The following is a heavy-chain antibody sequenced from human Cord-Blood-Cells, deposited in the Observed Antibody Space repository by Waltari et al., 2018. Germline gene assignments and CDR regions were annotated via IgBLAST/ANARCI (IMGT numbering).Heavy chain of an antibody. CDR1: GYTFTSYG. CDR3: ARDLGTYYDFWSGYYTDWFDP. J-gene: IGHJ5*02. D-gene: IGHD3-3*01. V-gene: IGHV1-18*04. Sequence: QVQLVQSGAEVKKPGASVKVSCKASGYTFTSYGISWVRQAPGQGLEWMGWISAYNGNTNYAQKLQVRVTMTTDTSTSTAYMELRSLRSDDTAVYYCARDLGTYYDFWSGYYTDWFDPWGQGTLVTVSS. CDR2: ISAYNGNT.